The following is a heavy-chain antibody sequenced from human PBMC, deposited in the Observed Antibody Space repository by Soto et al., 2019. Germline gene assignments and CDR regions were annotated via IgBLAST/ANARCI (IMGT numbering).Heavy chain of an antibody. CDR2: IKQDGSEK. D-gene: IGHD6-6*01. CDR1: GFTFSSYW. V-gene: IGHV3-7*01. Sequence: GGSLRLSCAASGFTFSSYWMSWVRQAPGKGLEWVANIKQDGSEKYYVDSVKGRFTISRDNAKNSLYLQMNSLRAEDTAVYYCARVTEYSSSSRPRGWYFDLWGRGTLVTVSS. CDR3: ARVTEYSSSSRPRGWYFDL. J-gene: IGHJ2*01.